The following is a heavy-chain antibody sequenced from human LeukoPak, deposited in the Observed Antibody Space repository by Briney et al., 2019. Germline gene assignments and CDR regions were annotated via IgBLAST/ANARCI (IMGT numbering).Heavy chain of an antibody. J-gene: IGHJ4*02. Sequence: PSETLSLTCTVSGGSISSSSYYWGWIRQPPGKGREWIGSIYYSGSTYYNPFLKSRVTISVDTSKNQFSLKLSSVTAADTAVYYCARHGSIVVVTAILGLDYWGQGTLVTVSS. CDR1: GGSISSSSYY. V-gene: IGHV4-39*01. CDR2: IYYSGST. D-gene: IGHD2-21*02. CDR3: ARHGSIVVVTAILGLDY.